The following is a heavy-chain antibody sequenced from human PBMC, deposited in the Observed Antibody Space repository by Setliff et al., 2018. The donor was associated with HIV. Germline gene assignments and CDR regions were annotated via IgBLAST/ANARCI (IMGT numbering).Heavy chain of an antibody. CDR1: GYTFTSYD. J-gene: IGHJ6*03. Sequence: ASVKVSCKASGYTFTSYDNNWVRQATGQGLEWMGWSNPNTGGTKYAQKFQGRVTMTMDTSTTTAYMELSRLKSDDTAVYYCARDHVVCSGGTCRSDDPYYYYYMNVWGEGTTVTVSS. V-gene: IGHV1-2*02. CDR2: SNPNTGGT. D-gene: IGHD2-15*01. CDR3: ARDHVVCSGGTCRSDDPYYYYYMNV.